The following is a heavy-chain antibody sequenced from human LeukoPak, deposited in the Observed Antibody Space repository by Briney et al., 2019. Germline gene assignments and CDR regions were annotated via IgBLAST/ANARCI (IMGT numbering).Heavy chain of an antibody. CDR2: ISGSGGST. J-gene: IGHJ2*01. Sequence: PGGSLRLSCAASGFTFSSYAMSWVRQAPGKGLEWVSAISGSGGSTYYADSVKGRFTISRDNSKNTLYLQMNSLRAEDTAVYYCAKAFTSGSYYSYWYFDLWGRGTLVTVSS. CDR3: AKAFTSGSYYSYWYFDL. V-gene: IGHV3-23*01. D-gene: IGHD1-26*01. CDR1: GFTFSSYA.